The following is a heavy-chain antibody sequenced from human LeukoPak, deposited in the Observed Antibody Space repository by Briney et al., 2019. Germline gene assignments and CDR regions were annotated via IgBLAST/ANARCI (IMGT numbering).Heavy chain of an antibody. CDR2: ISGSSGTT. D-gene: IGHD3-10*01. J-gene: IGHJ4*02. CDR1: GFIFSNYA. V-gene: IGHV3-23*01. Sequence: GGSLRLSCAASGFIFSNYAMAWARLTPGKGLEWVSAISGSSGTTYYTDSVKGRFTISRDSSTNTLYLQLSSLRAEDTAIYYCARGGSVFAYFFDYWGQGTLVTVSS. CDR3: ARGGSVFAYFFDY.